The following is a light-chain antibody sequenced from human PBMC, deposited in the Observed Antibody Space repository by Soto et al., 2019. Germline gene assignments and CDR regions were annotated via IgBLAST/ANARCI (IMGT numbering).Light chain of an antibody. CDR1: QGISSY. CDR2: DAS. CDR3: LQVNSYPYS. V-gene: IGKV1-9*01. Sequence: IQMTQSPSSLSASVGDRVTITCRASQGISSYVAWYQQKVGKAPRLLIYDASTLQSGVPSRFSGSGSGTDFTLTISSLQPEDFATYYCLQVNSYPYSFGQGTKLEIK. J-gene: IGKJ2*01.